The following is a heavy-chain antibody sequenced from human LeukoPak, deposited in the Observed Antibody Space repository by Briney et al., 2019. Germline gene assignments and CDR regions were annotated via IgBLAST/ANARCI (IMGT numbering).Heavy chain of an antibody. CDR3: ARDRSYDFWSGYSAVTTDAFYI. Sequence: SETLSLTCTVSGGSISSYYWSWIRQPPGKGLEWIGYIYYSGSTNYNPSLKSRVTISVDTSKNQFSLKLISVTAADTAVYYCARDRSYDFWSGYSAVTTDAFYISGQGTMVTVSS. J-gene: IGHJ3*02. CDR2: IYYSGST. CDR1: GGSISSYY. V-gene: IGHV4-59*01. D-gene: IGHD3-3*01.